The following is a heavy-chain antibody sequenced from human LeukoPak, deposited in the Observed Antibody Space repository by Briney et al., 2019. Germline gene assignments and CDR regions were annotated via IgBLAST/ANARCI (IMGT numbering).Heavy chain of an antibody. CDR2: TYYRFKWYK. Sequence: SQTLSLTCAISGDSVSSNSAAWNWIRQSPSRGLEWLGRTYYRFKWYKDYAESVKSRMTISPDTSTNEVSLQLNSVTYEDTAVYYCARGEAFFDYWGRGALVTVSS. J-gene: IGHJ4*02. V-gene: IGHV6-1*01. CDR1: GDSVSSNSAA. CDR3: ARGEAFFDY.